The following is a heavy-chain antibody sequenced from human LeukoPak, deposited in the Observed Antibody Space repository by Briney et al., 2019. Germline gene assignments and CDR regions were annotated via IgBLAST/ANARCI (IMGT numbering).Heavy chain of an antibody. Sequence: GSLRLSCAASGFTFSRYAMHWVRQAPGTGLEWVAFIRFDAINQYYADSVKGRFTISRDNSKDTLYLQMNSLRPEDTAVYYCAKDLGEGHYYYMDVWGKGTTVTVSS. V-gene: IGHV3-30*02. CDR3: AKDLGEGHYYYMDV. J-gene: IGHJ6*03. D-gene: IGHD2-21*01. CDR2: IRFDAINQ. CDR1: GFTFSRYA.